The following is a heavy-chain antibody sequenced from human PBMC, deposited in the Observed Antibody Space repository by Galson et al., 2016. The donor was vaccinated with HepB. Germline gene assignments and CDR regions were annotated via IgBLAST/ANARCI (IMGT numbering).Heavy chain of an antibody. J-gene: IGHJ4*02. CDR1: GGSFSGYY. V-gene: IGHV4-34*01. CDR2: IDHRGST. D-gene: IGHD3-10*01. Sequence: SETLSLTCAVYGGSFSGYYWNWVRQPPGKGLEWVGDIDHRGSTNYNPSLKSRVTISGDTSKNQFSLKLSSVTAADTAVYYCARGKSPGHWGQGTLVTVSS. CDR3: ARGKSPGH.